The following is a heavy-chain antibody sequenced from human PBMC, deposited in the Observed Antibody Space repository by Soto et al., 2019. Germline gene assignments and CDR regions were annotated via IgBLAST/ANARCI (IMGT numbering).Heavy chain of an antibody. CDR3: AGPSFIAAAGTTQGFDP. V-gene: IGHV4-34*01. J-gene: IGHJ5*02. Sequence: PSETLSLTCAVYGGSFSGYYWSWIRQPPGKGLEWIGEINHSGSTNYNPSLKSRVTISVDTSKNQFSLKLSSVTAADTAVYYCAGPSFIAAAGTTQGFDPWGQGTLVPVSS. CDR1: GGSFSGYY. D-gene: IGHD6-13*01. CDR2: INHSGST.